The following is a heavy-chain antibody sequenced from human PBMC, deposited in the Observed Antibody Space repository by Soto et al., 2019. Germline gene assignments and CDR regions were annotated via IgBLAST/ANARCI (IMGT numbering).Heavy chain of an antibody. CDR2: ISYEGSNK. V-gene: IGHV3-30*18. CDR3: AKNYDFWIGYYTTSYF. J-gene: IGHJ4*02. CDR1: GFPFSRYN. Sequence: GSLRLSCPASGFPFSRYNMHWVRQAPAQGLEWVAVISYEGSNKYYADSVKGRFTISRDNSKNTLYLQMNSLSAEYTAVYYCAKNYDFWIGYYTTSYFWGQGTLVTVSS. D-gene: IGHD3-3*01.